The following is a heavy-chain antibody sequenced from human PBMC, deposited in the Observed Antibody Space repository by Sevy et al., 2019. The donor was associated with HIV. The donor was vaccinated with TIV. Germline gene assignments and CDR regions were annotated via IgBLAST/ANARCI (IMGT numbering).Heavy chain of an antibody. D-gene: IGHD1-20*01. CDR2: INPYNGDT. CDR3: VRGRAPDTVRYHFEY. V-gene: IGHV1-18*01. J-gene: IGHJ4*02. Sequence: ASVKVSCKTSGYIFSNYEINWVRLAPGQGLEWMGWINPYNGDTDYAQKFKGRLRLTTQTSTRTASLELNSLTSDDSGVYYCVRGRAPDTVRYHFEYWAQGTLVTVSS. CDR1: GYIFSNYE.